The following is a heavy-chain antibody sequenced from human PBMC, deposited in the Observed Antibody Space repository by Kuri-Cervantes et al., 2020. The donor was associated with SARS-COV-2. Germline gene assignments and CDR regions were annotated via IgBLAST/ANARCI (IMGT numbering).Heavy chain of an antibody. J-gene: IGHJ4*02. CDR3: ALRIVATIGFDY. D-gene: IGHD5-12*01. Sequence: LETLSLTCTVSGGSISSSSYYWGWIRQPPGKGLEWIGSIYYSGSTYYNPSLKSRVTISVDTSKNQFSLKLSSVTAADTAVYYCALRIVATIGFDYWGQGTLVTVSS. CDR1: GGSISSSSYY. CDR2: IYYSGST. V-gene: IGHV4-39*07.